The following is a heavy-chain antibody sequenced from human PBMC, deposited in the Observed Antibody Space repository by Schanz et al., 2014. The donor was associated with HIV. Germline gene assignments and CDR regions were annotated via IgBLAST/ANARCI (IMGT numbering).Heavy chain of an antibody. Sequence: QVQLVESGGGVVQPGRSLRLSCAASGFTFSSYGIHWVRQAPGKGLEWVAVVSYDGSNKYYADSVKGRFTISRDNSKNTLYLQMNSLRTEDTAVYYCPRGDTAIAFDIWGQGTLVTVSS. CDR2: VSYDGSNK. CDR3: PRGDTAIAFDI. V-gene: IGHV3-30*03. CDR1: GFTFSSYG. J-gene: IGHJ3*02. D-gene: IGHD5-18*01.